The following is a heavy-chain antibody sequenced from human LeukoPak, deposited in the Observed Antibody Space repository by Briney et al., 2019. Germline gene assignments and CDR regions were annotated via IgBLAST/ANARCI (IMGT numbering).Heavy chain of an antibody. CDR3: TADYCSGSDVYFNY. J-gene: IGHJ4*02. D-gene: IGHD3-10*01. V-gene: IGHV3-15*01. CDR2: IKRESDGGTT. CDR1: AFTSSNAG. Sequence: GSLRLSSAASAFTSSNAGMSCVRQATGKGLEWVGCIKRESDGGTTGYVTTIKCRFTISRDDTNNTLNLQMNSQKSEDTAVYYCTADYCSGSDVYFNYYGQGTLVLVSS.